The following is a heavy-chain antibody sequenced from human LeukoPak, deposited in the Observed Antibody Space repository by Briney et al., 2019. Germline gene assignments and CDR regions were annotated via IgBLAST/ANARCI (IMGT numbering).Heavy chain of an antibody. CDR3: ARNYYDSRGYYLFDAFDI. V-gene: IGHV4-61*01. J-gene: IGHJ3*02. CDR1: GDSVSSGYYY. Sequence: PSETLSLTCTVSGDSVSSGYYYWSWIRQPPGKGLEWIGNIYYTGSTNYNPSLKSRVTISVDTSKNQFSLKLNSVTAADMAVYYCARNYYDSRGYYLFDAFDIWGQGTMVTVSS. D-gene: IGHD3-22*01. CDR2: IYYTGST.